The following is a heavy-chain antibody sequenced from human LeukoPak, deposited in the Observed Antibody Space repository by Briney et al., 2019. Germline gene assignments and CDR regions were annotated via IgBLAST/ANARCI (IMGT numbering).Heavy chain of an antibody. CDR1: GFTFSSYS. D-gene: IGHD2-2*01. J-gene: IGHJ4*02. Sequence: GGSLRLSCAASGFTFSSYSMNWVRQAPGKGLEWVSSISSSSSYIYYADSVKGRFTISRDNAKTSLYLQMNSLRAEDTAVYYCAREPTTEYHFDYWGQGTLVTVSS. CDR3: AREPTTEYHFDY. CDR2: ISSSSSYI. V-gene: IGHV3-21*01.